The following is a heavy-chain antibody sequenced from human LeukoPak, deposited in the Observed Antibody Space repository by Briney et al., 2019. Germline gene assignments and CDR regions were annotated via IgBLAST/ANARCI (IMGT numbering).Heavy chain of an antibody. V-gene: IGHV4-59*01. J-gene: IGHJ6*03. CDR1: GGSISPYY. D-gene: IGHD3-22*01. CDR3: AAYYYDSSGYYLPHYYYYMDV. CDR2: IYYSGST. Sequence: SETLSLTCTVSGGSISPYYWNWIRQPPGKGLEWIGYIYYSGSTNYNPSLKSRVTISVDTSKNQFSLKLSSVTAADTAVYYCAAYYYDSSGYYLPHYYYYMDVWGKGTTVTVSS.